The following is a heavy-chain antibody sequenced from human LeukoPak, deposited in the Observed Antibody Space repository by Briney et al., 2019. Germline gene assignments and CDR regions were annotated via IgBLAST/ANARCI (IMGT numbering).Heavy chain of an antibody. Sequence: ASVKVSCKASGYTFTSYGISWVRQAPGQGLEWMGWISAYNGNTNYAQKLQGSVTMTTDTSTSTAYMELRSLRSDDTAVYYCAREAAGDLYFDYWGQGTLVTVSS. CDR3: AREAAGDLYFDY. D-gene: IGHD2-21*02. J-gene: IGHJ4*02. V-gene: IGHV1-18*01. CDR1: GYTFTSYG. CDR2: ISAYNGNT.